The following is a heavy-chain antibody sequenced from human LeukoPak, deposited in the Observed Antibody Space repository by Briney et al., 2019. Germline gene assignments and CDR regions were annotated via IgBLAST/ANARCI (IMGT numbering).Heavy chain of an antibody. CDR1: GFTFSSYG. V-gene: IGHV3-33*01. D-gene: IGHD3-22*01. CDR2: IWYDGSNK. Sequence: GRSLRLSCAASGFTFSSYGMHWVRQAPGKGLEWVAVIWYDGSNKYYADSVKGRFTISRDNSKNTLYLQMNSLRAEDTAVYYCARGEYHDSSGCDYWGQGTLVTVSS. CDR3: ARGEYHDSSGCDY. J-gene: IGHJ4*02.